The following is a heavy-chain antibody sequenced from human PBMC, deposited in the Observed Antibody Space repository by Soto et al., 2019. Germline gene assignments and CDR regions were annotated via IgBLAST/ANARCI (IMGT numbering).Heavy chain of an antibody. V-gene: IGHV1-69*13. Sequence: GASVKVSCKASGGTFSSYAISWVRQAPGQGLEWMGGIIPIFGTANYAQKFQGRVTITADESTSTAYMELSSLRSEDTAVYYCARVFTRYNWNDSGGMDVWGQGTTVTVSS. J-gene: IGHJ6*02. CDR3: ARVFTRYNWNDSGGMDV. CDR1: GGTFSSYA. CDR2: IIPIFGTA. D-gene: IGHD1-1*01.